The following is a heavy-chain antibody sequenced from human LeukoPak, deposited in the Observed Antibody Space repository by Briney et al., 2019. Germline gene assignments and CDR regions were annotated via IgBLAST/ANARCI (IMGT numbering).Heavy chain of an antibody. V-gene: IGHV3-30*02. Sequence: PGGSLRLSCAASGISFRSYGMHWVRQAPGKGLEWVTFIWYDASNKYYAEFVKGRFTISRDNSRNTVFLQMNSLRAEDTAIYYCATDISTHYFGCWGQGTLVTVSS. CDR2: IWYDASNK. D-gene: IGHD3-9*01. J-gene: IGHJ4*02. CDR3: ATDISTHYFGC. CDR1: GISFRSYG.